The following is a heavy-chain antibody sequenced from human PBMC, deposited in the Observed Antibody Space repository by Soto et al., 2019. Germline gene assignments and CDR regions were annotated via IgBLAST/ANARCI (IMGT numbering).Heavy chain of an antibody. Sequence: EVQLVESGGGLVQPGGSLRLSCAASGLIVSSTYMSWVRQAPGKGLEWVSVISNGGDTHCADSVKGRFSLSRDISNNTLHLQMSSLRVEDTAVYYCAREPRYCSGGSCSITGDAFDIWGQGTMVTVSS. V-gene: IGHV3-66*01. CDR2: ISNGGDT. D-gene: IGHD2-15*01. J-gene: IGHJ3*02. CDR1: GLIVSSTY. CDR3: AREPRYCSGGSCSITGDAFDI.